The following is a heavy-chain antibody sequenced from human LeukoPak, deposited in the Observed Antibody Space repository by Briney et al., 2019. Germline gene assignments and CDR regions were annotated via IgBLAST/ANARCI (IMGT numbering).Heavy chain of an antibody. CDR1: GFTFSSYS. CDR2: ISSSSSYI. D-gene: IGHD5-18*01. Sequence: GGSLRLSCAASGFTFSSYSMNWVRQAPGKGPEWVSSISSSSSYIYYADSVKGRFTISRDNAKNSLYLQMNSLRAEDTAVYYCARDKRQLWPYYYYGMDVWGQGTTVTVSS. J-gene: IGHJ6*02. V-gene: IGHV3-21*04. CDR3: ARDKRQLWPYYYYGMDV.